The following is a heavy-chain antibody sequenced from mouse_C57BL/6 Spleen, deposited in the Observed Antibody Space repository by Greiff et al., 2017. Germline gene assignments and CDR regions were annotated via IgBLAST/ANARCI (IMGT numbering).Heavy chain of an antibody. CDR2: IYPGDGDT. D-gene: IGHD3-1*01. J-gene: IGHJ2*01. Sequence: QVQLQQSGPELVKPGASVKISCKASGYAFSSSWLNWVKQRTGKGLEWIGRIYPGDGDTNYNGTFKGKATLTADKSSSTASMQLSSLTSEDAAVYFCSRQLPEYFDYWGQGTTLTVSS. V-gene: IGHV1-82*01. CDR3: SRQLPEYFDY. CDR1: GYAFSSSW.